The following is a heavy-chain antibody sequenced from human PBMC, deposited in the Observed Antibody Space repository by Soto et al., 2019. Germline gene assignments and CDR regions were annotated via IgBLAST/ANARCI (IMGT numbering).Heavy chain of an antibody. V-gene: IGHV3-21*04. CDR3: ARERRRWLQWGAFDI. Sequence: EVQLVESGGGLVKPGGSLRLSCAASGFTFSSYSMNWVRQAPGKGLEWVSSISSSSSYIYYADSVKGRFTISRDNAKNSLYLQMNSLRAEDTAVYYCARERRRWLQWGAFDIWGQGTMVTVSS. J-gene: IGHJ3*02. CDR2: ISSSSSYI. D-gene: IGHD5-12*01. CDR1: GFTFSSYS.